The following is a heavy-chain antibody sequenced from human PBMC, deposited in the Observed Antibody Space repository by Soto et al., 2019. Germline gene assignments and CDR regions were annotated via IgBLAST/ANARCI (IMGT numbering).Heavy chain of an antibody. J-gene: IGHJ6*02. V-gene: IGHV3-74*01. CDR3: ARGIRNYYGVDV. CDR1: GFTFHSYW. Sequence: EVQLVESGGGLVQPGGSLRLYCAASGFTFHSYWMHWVRQAPGKGLLWVSRINGDGGTTNYADSVKGRFTISRDNAMNTVYLQMNNLRVEDTAVYYCARGIRNYYGVDVWGQGTTVTVSS. CDR2: INGDGGTT. D-gene: IGHD2-15*01.